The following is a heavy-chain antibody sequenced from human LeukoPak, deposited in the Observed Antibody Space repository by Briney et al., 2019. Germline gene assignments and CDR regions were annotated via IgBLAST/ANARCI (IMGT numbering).Heavy chain of an antibody. V-gene: IGHV4-59*08. CDR1: GGSISSYY. J-gene: IGHJ4*02. D-gene: IGHD1-1*01. CDR2: IYYSGST. Sequence: SETLSLTCTVSGGSISSYYWSWIRQPPGKGLEWIGYIYYSGSTNYNPSLKSRVTISVDTSKNQFSLKLSSVTAADTAVYYCARVEGDWNVLFDYWGQGTLVTVSS. CDR3: ARVEGDWNVLFDY.